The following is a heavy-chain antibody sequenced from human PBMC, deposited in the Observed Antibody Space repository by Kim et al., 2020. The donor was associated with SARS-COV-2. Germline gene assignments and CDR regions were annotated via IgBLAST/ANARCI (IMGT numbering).Heavy chain of an antibody. J-gene: IGHJ6*02. D-gene: IGHD3-10*01. Sequence: ASVKVSCKASGYTFTSYAMNWVRQAPGQGLELMGWINTNTGNPTYAQGFTGRFVFSLDTSVSTAYLQISSLKAEDTAVYYCARVLTMVRGVIFTDYYYYGMDVWGQGTTVTVSS. V-gene: IGHV7-4-1*02. CDR2: INTNTGNP. CDR3: ARVLTMVRGVIFTDYYYYGMDV. CDR1: GYTFTSYA.